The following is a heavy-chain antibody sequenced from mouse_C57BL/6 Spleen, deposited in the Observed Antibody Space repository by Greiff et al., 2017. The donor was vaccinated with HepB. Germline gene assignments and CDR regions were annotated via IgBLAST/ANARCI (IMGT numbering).Heavy chain of an antibody. D-gene: IGHD1-1*01. CDR2: ISSGSSTI. V-gene: IGHV5-17*01. J-gene: IGHJ4*01. CDR3: ARDGSSYDDYAMDY. Sequence: EVQGVESGGGLVKPGGSLKLSCAASGFTFSDYGMHWVRQAPEKGLEWVAYISSGSSTIYYADTVKGRFTISRDNAKNTLFLQMTSLRSEDTAMYYCARDGSSYDDYAMDYWGQGTSVTVSS. CDR1: GFTFSDYG.